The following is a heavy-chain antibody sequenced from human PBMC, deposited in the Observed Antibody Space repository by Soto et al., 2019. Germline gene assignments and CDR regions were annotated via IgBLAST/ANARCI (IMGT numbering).Heavy chain of an antibody. CDR3: ARGQYCLTGRCFPNWFDS. Sequence: SETLSLTCSVSGDSISTVDYFWAWIRQPPGQALEYIGYIYKSATTYYNPSFESRVAISLDTSKSQFSLNVTSVTAADTAVYFCARGQYCLTGRCFPNWFDSWGQGTLVTVSS. D-gene: IGHD7-27*01. CDR1: GDSISTVDYF. V-gene: IGHV4-30-4*01. CDR2: IYKSATT. J-gene: IGHJ5*01.